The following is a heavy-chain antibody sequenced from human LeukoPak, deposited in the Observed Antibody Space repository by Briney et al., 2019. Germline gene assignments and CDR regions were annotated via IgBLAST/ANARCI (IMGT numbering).Heavy chain of an antibody. CDR3: ARDNNWALNYYYYMDV. D-gene: IGHD1-1*01. CDR1: GYTFTSYG. Sequence: ASVKVSCKASGYTFTSYGISWVRQAPGQGLEWMGWISAYNGNTNYAQKPQGRVTMTTDTSTSTAYMELRSLRSDDTAVYYCARDNNWALNYYYYMDVWGKGTTVTVSS. J-gene: IGHJ6*03. V-gene: IGHV1-18*01. CDR2: ISAYNGNT.